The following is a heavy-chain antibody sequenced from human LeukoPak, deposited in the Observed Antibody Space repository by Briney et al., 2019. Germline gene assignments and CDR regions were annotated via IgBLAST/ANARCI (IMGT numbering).Heavy chain of an antibody. J-gene: IGHJ4*02. CDR3: ARDCSSGIAAAGIIGY. D-gene: IGHD6-13*01. CDR2: IYTSGST. V-gene: IGHV4-4*07. Sequence: SETLSLTCTVSGGSISSYYWSWIRQPAGKGLEWIGRIYTSGSTNYNPSLKRRVTMSVDTSKNQFSLKLSSVTAADTAVYYCARDCSSGIAAAGIIGYWGQGTLVTVSS. CDR1: GGSISSYY.